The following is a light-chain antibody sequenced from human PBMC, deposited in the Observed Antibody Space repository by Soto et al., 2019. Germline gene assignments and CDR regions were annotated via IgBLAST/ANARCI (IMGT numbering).Light chain of an antibody. CDR1: QNIEKW. J-gene: IGKJ1*01. V-gene: IGKV1-5*01. CDR3: QQYNTYQGT. CDR2: DAS. Sequence: DIQMTQSPSTLSASVGDRVTITCRASQNIEKWLAWYQQKPQKAPKLLIFDASTLESGVPSRFSGSGSGTEFTLTISSLQPEDFASYYCQQYNTYQGTFGPGTKVEIK.